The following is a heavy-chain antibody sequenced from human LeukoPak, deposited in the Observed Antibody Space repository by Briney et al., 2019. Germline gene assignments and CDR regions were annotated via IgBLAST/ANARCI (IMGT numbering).Heavy chain of an antibody. Sequence: SVKVSFKASGGTFSSYAISWVRRAPGQGLEWMGGIIPIFGTANYAQKFQGRVTITADESTSTAYMELSSLRSEDTAVYYCASEIAAAGTRWFDPWGQGTLVTVSS. CDR2: IIPIFGTA. CDR1: GGTFSSYA. CDR3: ASEIAAAGTRWFDP. V-gene: IGHV1-69*13. D-gene: IGHD6-13*01. J-gene: IGHJ5*02.